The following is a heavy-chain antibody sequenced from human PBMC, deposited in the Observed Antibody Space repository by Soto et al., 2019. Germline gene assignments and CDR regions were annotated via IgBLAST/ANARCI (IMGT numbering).Heavy chain of an antibody. Sequence: PSETLSLTCTVSGGSISSYYWSWIRQPPGKGLEWIGYIYYSGSTNYNPSLKSRVTISVDTSKNQFSLKLSSVTAADTAVYYCARSEYSRELYYYYYYMDVWGKGTTVTVSS. J-gene: IGHJ6*03. CDR1: GGSISSYY. D-gene: IGHD6-6*01. V-gene: IGHV4-59*08. CDR3: ARSEYSRELYYYYYYMDV. CDR2: IYYSGST.